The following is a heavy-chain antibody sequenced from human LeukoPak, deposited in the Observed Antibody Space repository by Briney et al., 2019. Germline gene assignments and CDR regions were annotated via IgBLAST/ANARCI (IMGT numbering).Heavy chain of an antibody. CDR2: INPNSGGT. J-gene: IGHJ4*02. CDR1: GYTFTGYY. D-gene: IGHD3-16*01. V-gene: IGHV1-2*02. CDR3: ARSALIMITFGGAPAGPPYFDY. Sequence: ASVKVSCKASGYTFTGYYMHWVRQAPGQGLEWMGWINPNSGGTNYAQKFQGRVTMTRDTSISTAYMELSRLRSDDTAVYYCARSALIMITFGGAPAGPPYFDYWGQGTLVTVSS.